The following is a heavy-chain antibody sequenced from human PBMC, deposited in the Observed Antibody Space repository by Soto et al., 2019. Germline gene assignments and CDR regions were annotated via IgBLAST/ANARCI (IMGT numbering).Heavy chain of an antibody. Sequence: GASVKVSCNASGYTFTSYDINGVRQATGQGLEWMGWMNPNSGNTGYAQKFQGRVTMTRSTSISTAYMELSSLRSEDTAVYYCARGVREIIRYLGCMDVWGQATTVTVSS. J-gene: IGHJ6*02. V-gene: IGHV1-8*01. CDR1: GYTFTSYD. CDR2: MNPNSGNT. D-gene: IGHD3-9*01. CDR3: ARGVREIIRYLGCMDV.